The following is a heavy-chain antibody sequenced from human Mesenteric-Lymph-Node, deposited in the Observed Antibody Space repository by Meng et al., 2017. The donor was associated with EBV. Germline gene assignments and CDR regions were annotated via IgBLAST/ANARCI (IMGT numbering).Heavy chain of an antibody. V-gene: IGHV4-4*02. D-gene: IGHD6-19*01. CDR1: GGSISNDHW. CDR2: MYHSGST. J-gene: IGHJ4*02. CDR3: ARVEQWLLYFDY. Sequence: QVKLEESGPGLVKPSGTLSLTCGVSGGSISNDHWWSWVRQPPGKGLEWIGEMYHSGSTNYNPSLKSRVTISVDKSKNQFFLNLNSVTAADTAVYYCARVEQWLLYFDYWGQGTLVTVSS.